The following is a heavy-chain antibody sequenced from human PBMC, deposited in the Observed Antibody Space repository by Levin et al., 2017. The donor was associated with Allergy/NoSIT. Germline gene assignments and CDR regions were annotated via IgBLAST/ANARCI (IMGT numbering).Heavy chain of an antibody. CDR2: IYLSGST. V-gene: IGHV4-30-2*01. Sequence: SQTLSLTCAVSGGSISSGGYSWSWIRQPPGKGLEWIGNIYLSGSTYYNPSLKSRVTISVDRSKNQFSLNLSTVTAADTAVYSCARVAGYSYGYYFDDWGQGTLVTVSS. D-gene: IGHD5-18*01. CDR1: GGSISSGGYS. CDR3: ARVAGYSYGYYFDD. J-gene: IGHJ4*02.